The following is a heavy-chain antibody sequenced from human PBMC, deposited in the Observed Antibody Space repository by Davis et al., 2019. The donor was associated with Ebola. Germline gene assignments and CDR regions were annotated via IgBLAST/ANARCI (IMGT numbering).Heavy chain of an antibody. Sequence: AASVKVSCKASGYIFTSYGISWVRQAPGQGLEWMGWISAYNGNTNYAQKLQGRVTMTTDTSTSTAYMELRSLRSDDTAVYYCARDDRYGDYAGFDYWGQGTLVTVSS. D-gene: IGHD4-17*01. CDR2: ISAYNGNT. J-gene: IGHJ4*02. V-gene: IGHV1-18*01. CDR1: GYIFTSYG. CDR3: ARDDRYGDYAGFDY.